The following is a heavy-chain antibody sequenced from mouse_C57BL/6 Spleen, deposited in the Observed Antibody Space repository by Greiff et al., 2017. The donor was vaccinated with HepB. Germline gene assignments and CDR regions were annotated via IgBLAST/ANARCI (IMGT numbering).Heavy chain of an antibody. CDR3: ARSHYDYDGAWFAY. CDR1: GYAFSSYW. CDR2: IYPGDGDT. D-gene: IGHD2-4*01. J-gene: IGHJ3*01. Sequence: QVQLQQSGAELVKPGASVKISCKASGYAFSSYWMNWVKQRPGKGLEWIGQIYPGDGDTNYNGKFKGKATLTADKSSSTAYMQLSSLTSEDSAVYFCARSHYDYDGAWFAYWGQRTLVTVSA. V-gene: IGHV1-80*01.